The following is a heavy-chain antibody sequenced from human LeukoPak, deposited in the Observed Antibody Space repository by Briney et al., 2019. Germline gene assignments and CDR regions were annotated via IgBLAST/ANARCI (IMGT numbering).Heavy chain of an antibody. CDR1: GFTLSNYW. CDR3: ARESSWAPDY. J-gene: IGHJ4*02. V-gene: IGHV3-74*01. CDR2: INGDGSRT. Sequence: GGSLRLSCAASGFTLSNYWMHWVRQAPGKGLVWVSNINGDGSRTTSADAVKGRFTISRGNAKNTLFLQMNSLRAEDTTVYYCARESSWAPDYWGQGTLVTVSS. D-gene: IGHD1-26*01.